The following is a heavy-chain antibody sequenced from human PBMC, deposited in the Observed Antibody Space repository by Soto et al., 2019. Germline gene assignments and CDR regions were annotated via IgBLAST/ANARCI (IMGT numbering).Heavy chain of an antibody. V-gene: IGHV3-11*01. Sequence: SXAASGFTFSDYSMNLVRQAPGKGLEWVSYISRSGSDIYYADSVKGRFTISRDNAKNSLFLQMNSLRAEDTAVYYCATVGYCSSTSCQTRYYYYGMDVWGQGTTVTVSS. CDR1: GFTFSDYS. J-gene: IGHJ6*02. CDR3: ATVGYCSSTSCQTRYYYYGMDV. D-gene: IGHD2-2*03. CDR2: ISRSGSDI.